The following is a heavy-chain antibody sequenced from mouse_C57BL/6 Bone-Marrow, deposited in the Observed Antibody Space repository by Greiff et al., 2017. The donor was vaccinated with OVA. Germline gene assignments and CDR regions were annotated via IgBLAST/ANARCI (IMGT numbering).Heavy chain of an antibody. CDR2: ISSGSSTI. CDR3: AREYYGSSPWFAY. Sequence: DVQLVESGGGLVKPGGSLKLSCAASGFTFSDYGMHWVRQAPEKGLEWVAYISSGSSTIYYADTVKGRFTISRDNAKNTLFLQMTSLRSEDTAMYYCAREYYGSSPWFAYWGQGTLVTVSA. D-gene: IGHD1-1*01. V-gene: IGHV5-17*01. CDR1: GFTFSDYG. J-gene: IGHJ3*01.